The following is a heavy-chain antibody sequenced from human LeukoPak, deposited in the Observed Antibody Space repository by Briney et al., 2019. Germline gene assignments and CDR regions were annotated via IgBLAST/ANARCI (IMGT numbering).Heavy chain of an antibody. CDR2: INPNSGGT. J-gene: IGHJ5*02. CDR3: AREAVGATPPTGFDP. D-gene: IGHD1-26*01. CDR1: GYTFTGYY. Sequence: GASVKVSCKASGYTFTGYYMHWVRQAPGQGLEWMGWINPNSGGTNYAQKFQGRITMTRDTSISTAYMELSRLRSDDTAVYYCAREAVGATPPTGFDPWGRGTLVTVSP. V-gene: IGHV1-2*02.